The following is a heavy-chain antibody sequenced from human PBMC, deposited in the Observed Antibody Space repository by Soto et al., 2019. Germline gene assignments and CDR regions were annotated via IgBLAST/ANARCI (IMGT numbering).Heavy chain of an antibody. CDR2: IIKDGSEK. CDR3: ARDWGGLGF. Sequence: RRGYPRLSCAASGYTFINYWITLVRQAPGKGLEWVANIIKDGSEKSYVDSVKGRFTISRDNAKNSLYLEMNSLRVEDTAVYYCARDWGGLGFWGQGTLVTVSS. D-gene: IGHD3-10*01. V-gene: IGHV3-7*03. CDR1: GYTFINYW. J-gene: IGHJ4*02.